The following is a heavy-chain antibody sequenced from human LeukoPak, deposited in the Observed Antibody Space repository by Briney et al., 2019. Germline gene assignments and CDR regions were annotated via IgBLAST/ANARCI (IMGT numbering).Heavy chain of an antibody. CDR2: IYHSGST. CDR1: GGSISSSGYS. V-gene: IGHV4-30-2*01. D-gene: IGHD1-14*01. J-gene: IGHJ2*01. Sequence: PSETLSLTCAVSGGSISSSGYSWSWIRQPPGKGLEWIGYIYHSGSTYYNPSLKSRVTISVDRSKNQFSLKLSSVTAADTAVYYCARGPEWYFDLWGRGTLVTVSS. CDR3: ARGPEWYFDL.